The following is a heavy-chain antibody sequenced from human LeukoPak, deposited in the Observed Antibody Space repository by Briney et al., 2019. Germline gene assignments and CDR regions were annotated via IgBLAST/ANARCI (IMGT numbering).Heavy chain of an antibody. CDR1: GYTFTSYG. CDR3: AREAGNCSSTSCYVYYYYMDV. CDR2: ISAYNGNT. J-gene: IGHJ6*03. V-gene: IGHV1-18*01. D-gene: IGHD2-2*01. Sequence: ASXXVSCKASGYTFTSYGISWVRQAPGQGLEWMGWISAYNGNTNYAQKLQGRVTMTTDTSTSTAYMELRSLRSDDTAVYYCAREAGNCSSTSCYVYYYYMDVWGKGTTVTVSS.